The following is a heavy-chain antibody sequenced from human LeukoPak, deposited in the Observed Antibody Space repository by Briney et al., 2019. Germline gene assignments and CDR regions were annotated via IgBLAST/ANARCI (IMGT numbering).Heavy chain of an antibody. Sequence: GGSLRLSCSASGFTFSSFAIHWVRQAPGKGLEYVSAISPSGGSTFYPDSVKGRFTISRDNSKNTVYLQLSSLRAEDTAVYYCVKRALTTAWIDNLGQGTLVTVSS. J-gene: IGHJ4*02. CDR1: GFTFSSFA. D-gene: IGHD3-3*01. V-gene: IGHV3-64D*09. CDR2: ISPSGGST. CDR3: VKRALTTAWIDN.